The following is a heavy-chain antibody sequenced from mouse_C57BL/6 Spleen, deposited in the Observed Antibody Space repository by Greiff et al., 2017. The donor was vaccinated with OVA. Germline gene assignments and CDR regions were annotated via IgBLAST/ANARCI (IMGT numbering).Heavy chain of an antibody. J-gene: IGHJ3*01. D-gene: IGHD2-3*01. CDR2: ISYSGST. CDR3: ARGDDGYPFAY. Sequence: VQLKESGPGMVKPSQSLSLTCTVTGYSITSGYDWHWIRHFPGNKLEWMGYISYSGSTNYNPSLKSRISITHDTSKNLFFLKLNSVTTEDTATYYCARGDDGYPFAYWGQGTLVTVSA. V-gene: IGHV3-1*01. CDR1: GYSITSGYD.